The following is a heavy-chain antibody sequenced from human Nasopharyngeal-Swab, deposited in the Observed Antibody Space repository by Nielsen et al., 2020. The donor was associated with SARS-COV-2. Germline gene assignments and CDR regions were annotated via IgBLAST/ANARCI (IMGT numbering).Heavy chain of an antibody. CDR2: IDPSDSYT. D-gene: IGHD3-22*01. J-gene: IGHJ5*02. Sequence: VRQMPGKGLEWMGRIDPSDSYTNYSPSFQGHVTISADKSISTAYLQWNSLKASDTAMYYCARQFRGYYDSSGPLSWFDPWGQRTLVTVSS. CDR3: ARQFRGYYDSSGPLSWFDP. V-gene: IGHV5-10-1*01.